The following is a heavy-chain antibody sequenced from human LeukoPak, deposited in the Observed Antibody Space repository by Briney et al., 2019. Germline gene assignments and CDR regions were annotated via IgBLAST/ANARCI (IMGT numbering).Heavy chain of an antibody. CDR3: ARAPRITPKAFDI. V-gene: IGHV1-46*01. Sequence: GASVKVSCKASGYTFTSYYMHWVRQAPGQGLEWMGIINPSGGSTSYAQKFQGRVTMTRDMSTSTVYMELSSLRSEDTAVYYCARAPRITPKAFDIWGQGTMVTVSS. CDR1: GYTFTSYY. J-gene: IGHJ3*02. D-gene: IGHD2-15*01. CDR2: INPSGGST.